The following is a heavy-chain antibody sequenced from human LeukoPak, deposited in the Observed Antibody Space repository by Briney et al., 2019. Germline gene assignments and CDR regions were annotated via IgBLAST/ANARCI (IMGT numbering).Heavy chain of an antibody. CDR3: ARVDSAEKRDFDY. V-gene: IGHV3-7*01. CDR1: GFTFSNYW. J-gene: IGHJ4*02. CDR2: IKEGGSEK. D-gene: IGHD3-22*01. Sequence: GGSLRLSCAASGFTFSNYWMTWVRQAPGQGLEWVANIKEGGSEKYYVDSVKGRFTISRDNAKNSAFLQMNSLRAEDTAVYYCARVDSAEKRDFDYWGQGTLVTVSS.